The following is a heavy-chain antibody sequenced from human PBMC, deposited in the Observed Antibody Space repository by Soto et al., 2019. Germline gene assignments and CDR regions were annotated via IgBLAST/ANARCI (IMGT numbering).Heavy chain of an antibody. Sequence: GGSLRLSCAASGFTFSSHGMHWVRQAPGKGLEWVAVISYDGSNKYYADSVKGRFTISRDNSKNTLYLQMNSLRAEDTAVYYCAKDTIGGMDVWGQGTTVTVSS. J-gene: IGHJ6*02. V-gene: IGHV3-30*18. CDR3: AKDTIGGMDV. D-gene: IGHD3-3*01. CDR2: ISYDGSNK. CDR1: GFTFSSHG.